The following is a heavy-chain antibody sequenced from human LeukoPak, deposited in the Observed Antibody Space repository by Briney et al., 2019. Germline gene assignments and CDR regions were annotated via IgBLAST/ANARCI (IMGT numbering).Heavy chain of an antibody. D-gene: IGHD6-13*01. CDR2: ISGSGGST. CDR1: GFTFSSYA. V-gene: IGHV3-23*01. CDR3: AKDVVAAAGIDVESDY. Sequence: PGGSLRLSCAASGFTFSSYAMSWVRQAPGKGLEWVSAISGSGGSTYYADSVKGRFTISRDNSKNTLYLQMNSLRAEDTAVYYCAKDVVAAAGIDVESDYWGQGTLVTVSS. J-gene: IGHJ4*02.